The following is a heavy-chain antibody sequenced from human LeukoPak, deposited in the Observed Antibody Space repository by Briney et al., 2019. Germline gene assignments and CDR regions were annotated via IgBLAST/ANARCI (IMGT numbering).Heavy chain of an antibody. CDR1: GFTFSNYW. D-gene: IGHD3-22*01. CDR2: IKTDGSEK. J-gene: IGHJ1*01. CDR3: ATYSSLNRREFQY. V-gene: IGHV3-7*01. Sequence: GGSLRLSCEGSGFTFSNYWMGRVRQAPGKGLQWVANIKTDGSEKYYVDSVKGRFTISRDNAKNSLYLQMNSLRAEDTAVYYCATYSSLNRREFQYWGQGTLLTVSS.